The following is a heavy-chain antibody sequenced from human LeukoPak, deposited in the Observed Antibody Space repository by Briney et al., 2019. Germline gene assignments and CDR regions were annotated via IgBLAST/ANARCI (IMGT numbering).Heavy chain of an antibody. J-gene: IGHJ4*02. D-gene: IGHD6-19*01. CDR3: ARASSSGWYFDC. Sequence: GGSLRLSCAASGFTFSSYSMNWVRQAPGKGLEWVSSISSSSSYIYYADSVKGRFTISRDNAKNSLYLQMNSLRAEDTAVYYCARASSSGWYFDCWGQGTLVTVSS. CDR1: GFTFSSYS. CDR2: ISSSSSYI. V-gene: IGHV3-21*01.